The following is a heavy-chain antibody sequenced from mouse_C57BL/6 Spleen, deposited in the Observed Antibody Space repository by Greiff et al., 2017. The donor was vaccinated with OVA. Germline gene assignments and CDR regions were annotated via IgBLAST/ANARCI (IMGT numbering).Heavy chain of an antibody. D-gene: IGHD2-2*01. CDR1: GFSLTSYG. J-gene: IGHJ4*01. V-gene: IGHV2-6*03. Sequence: VKLMESGPGLVAPSQSLSITCTVSGFSLTSYGVHWVRQPPGKGLEWLVVIWSDGSTTYNPALKSRLSISKDNSKSQVFLKMNSLQTDDTAMYYCASSTMVTHYYAMDYWGQGTSVTVSS. CDR2: IWSDGST. CDR3: ASSTMVTHYYAMDY.